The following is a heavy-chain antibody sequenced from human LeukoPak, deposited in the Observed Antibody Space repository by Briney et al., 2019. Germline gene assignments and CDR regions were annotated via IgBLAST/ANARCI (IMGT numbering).Heavy chain of an antibody. J-gene: IGHJ5*02. V-gene: IGHV4-38-2*02. CDR2: VYHSGST. CDR3: ARDLSDIVVVPAAIGGWFDP. D-gene: IGHD2-2*02. CDR1: GYSISSGYY. Sequence: TSETLSLTCTVSGYSISSGYYWGWIRQPPGKGLEWIGSVYHSGSTYYNPSLKSRVTISVDTSKNQFSLKLSSVTAADTAVYYCARDLSDIVVVPAAIGGWFDPWGQGTLVTVSS.